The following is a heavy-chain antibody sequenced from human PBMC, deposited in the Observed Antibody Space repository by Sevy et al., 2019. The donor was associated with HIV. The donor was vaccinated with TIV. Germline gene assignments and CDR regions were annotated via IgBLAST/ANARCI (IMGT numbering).Heavy chain of an antibody. CDR1: GGILKPYG. D-gene: IGHD6-19*01. V-gene: IGHV1-69*13. J-gene: IGHJ4*02. Sequence: ASVKVSCKASGGILKPYGFSWVRQAPGQGPEWVGGIIPSLGTTNYAQMFQDRVTISADEYTKTVHMELRNLRSEDTGVYYCARGGGNGWYYFDYWGQEPLVTVSS. CDR3: ARGGGNGWYYFDY. CDR2: IIPSLGTT.